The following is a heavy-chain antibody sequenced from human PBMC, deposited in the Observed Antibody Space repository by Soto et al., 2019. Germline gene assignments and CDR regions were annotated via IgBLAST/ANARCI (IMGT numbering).Heavy chain of an antibody. V-gene: IGHV1-3*01. J-gene: IGHJ6*02. CDR1: GYTFTSYA. Sequence: ASVKVSCKASGYTFTSYAMHWVRLAPGQRLEWMGWINAGNGNTKYSQKFQGRVTITRDTSASTAYMELSSLRSEDTAVYYCAREDTEYYYYGMDVWGQGTTVTVSS. D-gene: IGHD2-2*02. CDR3: AREDTEYYYYGMDV. CDR2: INAGNGNT.